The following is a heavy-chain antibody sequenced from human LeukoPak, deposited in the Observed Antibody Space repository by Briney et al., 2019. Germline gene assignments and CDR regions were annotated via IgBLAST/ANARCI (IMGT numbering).Heavy chain of an antibody. CDR3: AVLTTVVTPPSGH. Sequence: GASVKVSCNASGYTFTSYYMHWVRQAPGQGLEWMGIINPSGGSTSYAQKFQGRVTITTDESTSTAYMELSSLRSEDTAVYYCAVLTTVVTPPSGHWGQGTLVTVSS. CDR1: GYTFTSYY. CDR2: INPSGGST. V-gene: IGHV1-46*01. J-gene: IGHJ4*02. D-gene: IGHD4-23*01.